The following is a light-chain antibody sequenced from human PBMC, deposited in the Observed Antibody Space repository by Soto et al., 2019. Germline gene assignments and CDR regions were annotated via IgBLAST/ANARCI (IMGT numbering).Light chain of an antibody. CDR3: QQYNNWPPWT. V-gene: IGKV3-15*01. Sequence: EIEITQSPSTLSVSPGERATLSCRASQSVNSNLAWYQQKPGQAPRLLIYGASTRATGIPARFSGSGSGTEFTLAISSLQSEDFAVYYCQQYNNWPPWTFGQGTKVDIK. CDR1: QSVNSN. J-gene: IGKJ1*01. CDR2: GAS.